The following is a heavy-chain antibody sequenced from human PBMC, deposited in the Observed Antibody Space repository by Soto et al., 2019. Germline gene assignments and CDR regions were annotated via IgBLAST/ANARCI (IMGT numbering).Heavy chain of an antibody. CDR2: IKSKTDGGTT. CDR1: GFTFSNAW. V-gene: IGHV3-15*07. CDR3: TSDSFSTIIVVRFDY. D-gene: IGHD3-22*01. Sequence: GGSLRLSCAASGFTFSNAWINWVRQAPGKGLEWVGRIKSKTDGGTTDFAARVKGRFAISRDDSKDIVYLQMSSLKTEHTGIYYCTSDSFSTIIVVRFDYWAHGTLVTGSS. J-gene: IGHJ5*01.